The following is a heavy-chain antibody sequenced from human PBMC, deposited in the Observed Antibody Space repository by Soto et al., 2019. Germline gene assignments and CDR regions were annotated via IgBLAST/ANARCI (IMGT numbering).Heavy chain of an antibody. V-gene: IGHV3-74*01. Sequence: EVQLVESGGGLVQPGGSLRLSCAASGFTFSSYWMHWVRQAPGKGLVWVSRINSDGSSTSYADSVKGRFTISRDNAKNTRHLHKHSLKAEDTAVYYCGRGPNKCTNGVCYSYYGMDVWGQGTTVTVSS. J-gene: IGHJ6*02. CDR3: GRGPNKCTNGVCYSYYGMDV. CDR1: GFTFSSYW. CDR2: INSDGSST. D-gene: IGHD2-8*01.